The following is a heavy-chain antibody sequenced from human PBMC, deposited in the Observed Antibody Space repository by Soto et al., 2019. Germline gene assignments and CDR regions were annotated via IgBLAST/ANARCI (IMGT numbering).Heavy chain of an antibody. V-gene: IGHV3-23*01. Sequence: VGSLRLSCAASGFTFSIYAMNWVRQAPGKGLEWVSALSPSDGSTYYADSVKGRFTISRDNPKNTLYLQMSSLRAEDTAMYYCAKAGTHSYFDYWGQGTLVTVSS. CDR1: GFTFSIYA. CDR2: LSPSDGST. J-gene: IGHJ4*02. D-gene: IGHD1-1*01. CDR3: AKAGTHSYFDY.